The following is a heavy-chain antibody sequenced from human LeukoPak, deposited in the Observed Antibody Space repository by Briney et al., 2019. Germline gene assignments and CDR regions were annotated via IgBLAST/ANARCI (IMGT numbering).Heavy chain of an antibody. D-gene: IGHD6-19*01. Sequence: PSETLSLTCAVSGASISSSNWWSWVRQPPGRGLEWIGEIYHSGGTNYTPSLKSRVTTSIDRSKNQFSLKLSSVTAADTAVYYCALIPRGIAVPGTDLWCQGTLVTVSS. CDR3: ALIPRGIAVPGTDL. CDR2: IYHSGGT. CDR1: GASISSSNW. J-gene: IGHJ5*02. V-gene: IGHV4-4*02.